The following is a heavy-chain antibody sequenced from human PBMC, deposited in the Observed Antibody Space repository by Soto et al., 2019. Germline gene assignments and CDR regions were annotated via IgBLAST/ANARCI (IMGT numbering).Heavy chain of an antibody. Sequence: GGSLRLSCAASGFTFSSYAMSWVRQAPGKGLEWVSAISGSGGSTYYADSVKGRFTISRDNSKNTLYLQMNSLRAEDTAVHECAKDTSSWYFEYWGQGSLVTVSS. CDR1: GFTFSSYA. J-gene: IGHJ4*02. V-gene: IGHV3-23*01. CDR3: AKDTSSWYFEY. D-gene: IGHD6-13*01. CDR2: ISGSGGST.